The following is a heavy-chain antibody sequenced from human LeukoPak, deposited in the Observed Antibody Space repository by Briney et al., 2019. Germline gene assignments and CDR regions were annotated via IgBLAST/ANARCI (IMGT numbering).Heavy chain of an antibody. Sequence: GGSLRLSCVASGIAFSNYAMTWVRQAPGKGLEWVSSITGSGTTTRYADSVKGGFTISRDNSVGTLYLQVNSLSAEDTAVYYCGIDPNGDYIGAFDFWGQGTMVTVSS. D-gene: IGHD4-17*01. J-gene: IGHJ3*01. CDR3: GIDPNGDYIGAFDF. CDR1: GIAFSNYA. V-gene: IGHV3-23*01. CDR2: ITGSGTTT.